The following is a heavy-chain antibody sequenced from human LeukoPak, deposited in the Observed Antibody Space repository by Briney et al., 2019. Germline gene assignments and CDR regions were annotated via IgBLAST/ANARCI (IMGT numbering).Heavy chain of an antibody. CDR1: GGTFSSYA. Sequence: GASVKVSCKASGGTFSSYAISWVRQAPGQGLEWMGGIIPIFGTANYAQKFQGRVTITADESTSTAHMELSSLRSEDTAVYYCARDEPRGAAQVYWGQGTLVTVSS. CDR2: IIPIFGTA. D-gene: IGHD6-6*01. J-gene: IGHJ4*02. V-gene: IGHV1-69*13. CDR3: ARDEPRGAAQVY.